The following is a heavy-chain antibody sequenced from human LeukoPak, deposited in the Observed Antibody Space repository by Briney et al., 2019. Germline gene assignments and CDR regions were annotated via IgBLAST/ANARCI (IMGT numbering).Heavy chain of an antibody. CDR3: ARWAGPFDI. CDR1: GFTFSSYG. V-gene: IGHV3-33*08. J-gene: IGHJ3*02. CDR2: IWNGGSNK. Sequence: GGSLRLSCVASGFTFSSYGMHWVRQAPGKGLEWVAVIWNGGSNKYYADSVRGRFTISRDNSKNTLYLQMNSLRAEDTAVYYCARWAGPFDIWGQGTMVTVSS.